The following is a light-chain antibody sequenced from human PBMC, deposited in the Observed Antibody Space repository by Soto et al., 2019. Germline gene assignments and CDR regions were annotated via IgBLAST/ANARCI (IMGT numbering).Light chain of an antibody. V-gene: IGKV3-15*01. CDR2: DAS. CDR1: QSVSSR. CDR3: QQYHDRWT. J-gene: IGKJ1*01. Sequence: EIVMAQSPATLSVSPGERVTLSCRASQSVSSRLAWYQQKPGQAPRLLIYDASTRATGIPARFSGSGSGTGFTLTISSVQSEDFAVYYCQQYHDRWTFGQGTKVEIK.